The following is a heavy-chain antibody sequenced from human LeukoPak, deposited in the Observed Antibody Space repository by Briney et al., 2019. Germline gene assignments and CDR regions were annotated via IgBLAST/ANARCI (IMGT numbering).Heavy chain of an antibody. CDR3: ARAGDSGYDWLDY. D-gene: IGHD5-12*01. Sequence: PGRSLRLSCAASGFTFDDYAMHWVRQAPGKGLEWVSGISWNSGSIGYADSVKGRFTISRDNAKNSLYLQMNSLRAEDTALYYCARAGDSGYDWLDYWGQGTLVTVSS. J-gene: IGHJ4*02. V-gene: IGHV3-9*01. CDR2: ISWNSGSI. CDR1: GFTFDDYA.